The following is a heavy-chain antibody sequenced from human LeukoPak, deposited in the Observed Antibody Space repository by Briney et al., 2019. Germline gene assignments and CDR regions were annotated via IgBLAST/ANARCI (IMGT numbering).Heavy chain of an antibody. D-gene: IGHD3-22*01. CDR2: INHSRST. CDR3: ARDGYYYDSSGLFDP. V-gene: IGHV4-34*01. J-gene: IGHJ5*02. Sequence: PSETLSLTCAVYGVSFSDYYWSWIRQPPGKGLEWIGEINHSRSTNYNPSLKSRVTISVDTSKNQFSLKLSSVTAADTAAYYCARDGYYYDSSGLFDPWGQGTLVTVSS. CDR1: GVSFSDYY.